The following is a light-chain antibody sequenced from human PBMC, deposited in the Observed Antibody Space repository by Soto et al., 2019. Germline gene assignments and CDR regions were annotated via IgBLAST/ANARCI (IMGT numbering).Light chain of an antibody. Sequence: AIQMTQSPSSLSASVGDRVTITCRASQGIRNELGWYQQKPGKAPKLLLYGASSLQSGVPSRFSGSGSGTDFTLTISSLQPEDFETYYCLQDYTYPYTFGQGTRLEIK. CDR3: LQDYTYPYT. CDR2: GAS. CDR1: QGIRNE. J-gene: IGKJ5*01. V-gene: IGKV1-6*01.